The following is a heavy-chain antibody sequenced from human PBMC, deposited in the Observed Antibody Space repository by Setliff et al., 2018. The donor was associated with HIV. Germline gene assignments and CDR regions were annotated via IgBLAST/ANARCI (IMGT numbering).Heavy chain of an antibody. V-gene: IGHV4-34*01. Sequence: SETLSLTCAVYGGSFSGYYWSWIRQSPGKGLEWIGDINHSGSTKYNPSLKSRVTISVDTSKNQFSLKLRSVTAADTAVYYCARTRSGTYYGEMNWFDPWGQGILVTVSS. CDR2: INHSGST. J-gene: IGHJ5*02. CDR3: ARTRSGTYYGEMNWFDP. D-gene: IGHD3-10*01. CDR1: GGSFSGYY.